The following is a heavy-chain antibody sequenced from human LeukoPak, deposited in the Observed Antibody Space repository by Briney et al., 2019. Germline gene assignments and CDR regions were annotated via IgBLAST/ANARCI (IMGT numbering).Heavy chain of an antibody. CDR2: ISYDGSNK. CDR1: GFTFSSYA. CDR3: ARGRNKY. J-gene: IGHJ4*02. D-gene: IGHD1-14*01. Sequence: PGRSLRLSCAASGFTFSSYAMHWVRQAPGKGLEWVAVISYDGSNKYYADSVKGRFTISRDNSKNTLYLQMNSLRAEDTAVYYCARGRNKYWGQGTLVTVSS. V-gene: IGHV3-30*04.